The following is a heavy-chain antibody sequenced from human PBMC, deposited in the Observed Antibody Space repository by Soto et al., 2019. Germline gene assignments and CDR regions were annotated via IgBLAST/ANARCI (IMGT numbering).Heavy chain of an antibody. D-gene: IGHD1-26*01. CDR1: GYTLTNYH. CDR2: VNPGGDKM. CDR3: AREDSGTGGQDV. Sequence: QVQVVQSGAEVKKPGASVKVSCQASGYTLTNYHVHWVRQAPGQGLEWMGVVNPGGDKMFHAQKFQGRVTVTRDTSTSSVYMELSSLTSEDAATYFCAREDSGTGGQDVWGQGTTVAVSS. V-gene: IGHV1-46*01. J-gene: IGHJ6*02.